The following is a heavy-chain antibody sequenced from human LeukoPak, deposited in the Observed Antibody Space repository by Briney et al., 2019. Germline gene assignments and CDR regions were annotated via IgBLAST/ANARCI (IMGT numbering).Heavy chain of an antibody. V-gene: IGHV4-59*01. D-gene: IGHD3-10*01. Sequence: SETLSLTCTVSGGSISSYYWSWIRQPPGKGLEWIGYIYYSGSTNYNPSLKSRVTISVDTSKNQFSLKLSSVTAADTAVYYCARAYSHYYGSGSYNYYYYYYMDVWGKGTTVTISS. J-gene: IGHJ6*03. CDR3: ARAYSHYYGSGSYNYYYYYYMDV. CDR2: IYYSGST. CDR1: GGSISSYY.